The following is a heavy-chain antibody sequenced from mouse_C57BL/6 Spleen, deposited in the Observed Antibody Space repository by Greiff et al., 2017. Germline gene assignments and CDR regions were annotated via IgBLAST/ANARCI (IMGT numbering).Heavy chain of an antibody. D-gene: IGHD2-3*01. V-gene: IGHV1-80*01. J-gene: IGHJ3*01. CDR1: GYAFGSYW. CDR2: IYPGDGDT. CDR3: ARSYDGYSRGNFAY. Sequence: VQLKQSGAELVKPGASVKISCKASGYAFGSYWMNWVKQRPGKGLEWIGQIYPGDGDTNYNGKFKGKATLTADKSSSTAYMQLSSLTSEDSAVYFCARSYDGYSRGNFAYWGQGTLVTVSA.